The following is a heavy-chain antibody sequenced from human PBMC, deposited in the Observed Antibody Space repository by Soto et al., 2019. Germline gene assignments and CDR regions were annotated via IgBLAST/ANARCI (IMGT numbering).Heavy chain of an antibody. V-gene: IGHV4-39*01. CDR2: INYSGRT. CDR3: ARLLLYGSGSQVYFDS. J-gene: IGHJ4*02. D-gene: IGHD3-10*01. Sequence: QLQLQESGPGLVKPSETLSLTCTVSGGSISSSSYYWGWIRQPPGKGLEWIGSINYSGRTYYNPSLKSRVTISVDTSKNQFSLKLTSVTAADTVVYYCARLLLYGSGSQVYFDSWGQGTLVTVSS. CDR1: GGSISSSSYY.